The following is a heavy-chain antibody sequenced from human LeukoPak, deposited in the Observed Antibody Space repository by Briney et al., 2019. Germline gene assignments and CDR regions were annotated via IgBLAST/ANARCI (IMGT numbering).Heavy chain of an antibody. J-gene: IGHJ5*02. CDR1: GFTVSSSF. V-gene: IGHV3-53*01. D-gene: IGHD6-19*01. CDR3: ARPRDDNSGYYIS. CDR2: IYRGGTT. Sequence: GGSLRLSCAASGFTVSSSFMSWVRQAPGKGLEWVSLIYRGGTTYVADSVKGRFTVSRDISKNTLYLQKNSLRAEGTALYYCARPRDDNSGYYISWGQGSLVTVSS.